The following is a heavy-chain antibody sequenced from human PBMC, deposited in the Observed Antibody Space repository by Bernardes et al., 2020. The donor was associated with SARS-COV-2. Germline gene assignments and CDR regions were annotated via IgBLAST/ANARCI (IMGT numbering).Heavy chain of an antibody. J-gene: IGHJ4*02. D-gene: IGHD5-18*01. CDR2: IYYSGST. CDR3: ARWNTAMVYFDY. Sequence: SETLSLTCTVSGGSISSYYWSWIRQPPGKGREWIGYIYYSGSTNYNPSLKSRVTISVDTSKNQFSLKLSSVTAADTAVYYCARWNTAMVYFDYWGQGTLVTVSS. V-gene: IGHV4-59*08. CDR1: GGSISSYY.